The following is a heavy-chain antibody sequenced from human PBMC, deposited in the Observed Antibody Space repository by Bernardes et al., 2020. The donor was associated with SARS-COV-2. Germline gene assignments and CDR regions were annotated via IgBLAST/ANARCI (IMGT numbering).Heavy chain of an antibody. CDR3: ARGLLSTARLGY. CDR2: INHSGST. V-gene: IGHV4-34*01. CDR1: GGSFSGYY. D-gene: IGHD6-6*01. Sequence: SEPLSLTCAVYGGSFSGYYWSWIRQPPGKGLEWIGEINHSGSTNYNPSLKSRVTLSVDTSKKQFSLKLSSVTAADTAVYYCARGLLSTARLGYWGQGTLVTVSS. J-gene: IGHJ4*02.